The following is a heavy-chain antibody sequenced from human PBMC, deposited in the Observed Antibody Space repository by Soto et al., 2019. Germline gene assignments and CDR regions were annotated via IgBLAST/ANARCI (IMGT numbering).Heavy chain of an antibody. CDR2: ISSSSYI. D-gene: IGHD5-18*01. Sequence: GGYLRLSCAAYGFTFSSYSMNWVRQAPGKGLEWVSSISSSSYIYYADSVKGRFTISRDNAKNSLYLQMNSLRAEDTAVYYCARVPNTAPRFYGMDVWGQGXTLTVSS. CDR1: GFTFSSYS. V-gene: IGHV3-21*01. J-gene: IGHJ6*02. CDR3: ARVPNTAPRFYGMDV.